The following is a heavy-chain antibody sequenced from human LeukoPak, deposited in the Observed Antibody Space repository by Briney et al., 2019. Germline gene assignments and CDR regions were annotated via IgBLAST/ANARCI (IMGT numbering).Heavy chain of an antibody. D-gene: IGHD3-10*01. Sequence: SVKVSCKASGGTFSSYTISWVRQAPGQGLEWMGGIIPIFGTANYAQKFQGRVTITADESTSTAYMELSSLRSEDTAVYYCARGNDGSGSPSYYFYYMDVWGKGTTVTISS. CDR2: IIPIFGTA. CDR3: ARGNDGSGSPSYYFYYMDV. CDR1: GGTFSSYT. J-gene: IGHJ6*03. V-gene: IGHV1-69*13.